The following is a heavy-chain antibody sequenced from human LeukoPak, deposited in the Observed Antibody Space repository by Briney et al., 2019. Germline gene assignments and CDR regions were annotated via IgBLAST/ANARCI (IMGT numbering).Heavy chain of an antibody. CDR1: GFTFSSYW. CDR3: ARDLEGNIAVAGTASIDY. V-gene: IGHV3-30-3*01. Sequence: GGSLRLSCAASGFTFSSYWMSWVRQAPGKGLEWVAVISYDGSNKYYADSVKGRFTISRDNSKNTLYLQMNSLRAEDTAVYYCARDLEGNIAVAGTASIDYWGQGTLVTVSS. CDR2: ISYDGSNK. J-gene: IGHJ4*02. D-gene: IGHD6-19*01.